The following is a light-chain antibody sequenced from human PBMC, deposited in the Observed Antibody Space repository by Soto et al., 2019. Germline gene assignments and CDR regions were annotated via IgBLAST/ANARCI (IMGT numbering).Light chain of an antibody. CDR2: GTS. CDR3: HNYGSSVRFT. V-gene: IGKV3-20*01. Sequence: EIVLTQSPGTLSLSPEERTTLSCRASQSVSFLAWYQKKPGQAPRLLIYGTSTRATGIPDRFNGSGSGTDFAITISRLEPEDSAEYYCHNYGSSVRFTFGQGTRLVSK. J-gene: IGKJ5*01. CDR1: QSVSF.